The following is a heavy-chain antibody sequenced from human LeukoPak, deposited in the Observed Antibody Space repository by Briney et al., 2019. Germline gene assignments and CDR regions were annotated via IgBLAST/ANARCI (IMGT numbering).Heavy chain of an antibody. Sequence: QAGGSLRLSCAASGFTFSSYAMSWVRQAPGKGLEWDSAISGSGGSTYYADSVKGRFTISRDNSKNTLYLQMNSLRAEDTAVYYCAKSAERGYDYFDYWGQGTLVTVSS. CDR1: GFTFSSYA. CDR2: ISGSGGST. D-gene: IGHD5-12*01. CDR3: AKSAERGYDYFDY. V-gene: IGHV3-23*01. J-gene: IGHJ4*02.